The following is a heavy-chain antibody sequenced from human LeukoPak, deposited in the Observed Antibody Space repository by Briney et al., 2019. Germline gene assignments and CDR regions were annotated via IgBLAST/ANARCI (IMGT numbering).Heavy chain of an antibody. D-gene: IGHD4-17*01. Sequence: GGSLRLSCAASGFTFSNSWLHWVRQAPGKGLVWVSRINERGSSTSYADSVKGRFTISRDNSKNTLYLQMNSLRAEDTAVYYCARDIRDYGDHTAGYWGQGTLVTVSS. CDR1: GFTFSNSW. CDR3: ARDIRDYGDHTAGY. CDR2: INERGSST. V-gene: IGHV3-74*01. J-gene: IGHJ4*02.